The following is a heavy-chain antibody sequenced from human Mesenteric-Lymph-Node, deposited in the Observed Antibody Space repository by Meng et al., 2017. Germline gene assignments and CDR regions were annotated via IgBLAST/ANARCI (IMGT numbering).Heavy chain of an antibody. CDR1: CGSLSSNNW. CDR3: ASLVTGDGRDHSDY. CDR2: IYHSGRT. V-gene: IGHV4-4*02. D-gene: IGHD2-8*02. J-gene: IGHJ4*02. Sequence: HVAPQGSRPGLVKTSPAPSRTCTVSCGSLSSNNWGSLSRQPPGKGLEWIGDIYHSGRTNYNPSLKSRVTISLDKSQNLFSLNLTSVTAADTAVYYCASLVTGDGRDHSDYWGQGILVTVSS.